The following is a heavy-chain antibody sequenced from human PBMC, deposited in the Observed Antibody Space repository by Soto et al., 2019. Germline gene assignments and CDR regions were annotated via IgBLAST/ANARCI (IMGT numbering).Heavy chain of an antibody. J-gene: IGHJ5*02. CDR2: ILPIFGTA. CDR3: AKDEGKSGFDP. V-gene: IGHV1-69*06. Sequence: QVQLVQSGAEVKGPGSSVKVSCKASGGTFSNYAINWVRQAPGQGLEWMGGILPIFGTAKYAQTFQGRVTITADRSTSTAYMELSSLRSEDTAVYYCAKDEGKSGFDPWGQGTLVTVSS. CDR1: GGTFSNYA.